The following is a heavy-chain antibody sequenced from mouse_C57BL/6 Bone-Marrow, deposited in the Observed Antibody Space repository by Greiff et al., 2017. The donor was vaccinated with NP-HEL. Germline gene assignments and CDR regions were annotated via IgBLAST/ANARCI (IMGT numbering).Heavy chain of an antibody. CDR3: TTSCDYRSTDWYFDV. Sequence: EVMLVESGAELVRPGASVKLSCTASGFNIKDDYMHWVKQRPEQGLEWIGWIDPENGDTEYASKFQGKATITADTSSNTAYLQLSSLTSEDTAVYYCTTSCDYRSTDWYFDVWGTGTTVTVSS. V-gene: IGHV14-4*01. CDR1: GFNIKDDY. J-gene: IGHJ1*03. CDR2: IDPENGDT. D-gene: IGHD2-4*01.